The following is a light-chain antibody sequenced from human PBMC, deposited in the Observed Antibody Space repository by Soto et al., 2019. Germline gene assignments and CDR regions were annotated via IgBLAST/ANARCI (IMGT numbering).Light chain of an antibody. Sequence: EIVLTQSPGTLSLSPGERSTLSCSSIQSVNSNYLAWYQQRPGQAPRLLIYGASNRATGIPDRFSGSGSGTDFTLTISRLEPEDFAVYYCQHYGSSRQWTFGQGTKVDIK. J-gene: IGKJ1*01. CDR1: QSVNSNY. CDR3: QHYGSSRQWT. CDR2: GAS. V-gene: IGKV3-20*01.